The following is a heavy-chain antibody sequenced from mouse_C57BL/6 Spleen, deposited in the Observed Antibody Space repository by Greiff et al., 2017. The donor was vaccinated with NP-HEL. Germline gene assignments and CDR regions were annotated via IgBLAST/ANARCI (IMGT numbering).Heavy chain of an antibody. J-gene: IGHJ2*01. CDR3: ARGGTNWDYFDY. CDR2: INPSSGYT. V-gene: IGHV1-4*01. CDR1: GYTFTSYT. D-gene: IGHD4-1*01. Sequence: QVQLKQSGAELARPGASVKMSCKASGYTFTSYTMHWVKQRPGQGLEWIGYINPSSGYTKYNQKFKDKATLTADKSSSTAYMQLSSLTSEDSAVYYCARGGTNWDYFDYWGQGTTLTVSS.